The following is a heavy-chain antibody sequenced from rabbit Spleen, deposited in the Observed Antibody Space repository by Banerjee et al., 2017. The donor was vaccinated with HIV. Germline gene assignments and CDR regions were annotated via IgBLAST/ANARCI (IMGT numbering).Heavy chain of an antibody. Sequence: LEESGGGLVKPGGTLTLTCTVSGFSFSSNWICWVRQAPGKGLEWIACIDTNNGDTDYANWPKGRFTISKTSSTTVTLQMTSLTAADTATYFCAREDRGSDGLVFNLWGPGTLVTVS. CDR3: AREDRGSDGLVFNL. CDR2: IDTNNGDT. J-gene: IGHJ4*01. CDR1: GFSFSSNW. V-gene: IGHV1S45*01. D-gene: IGHD4-2*01.